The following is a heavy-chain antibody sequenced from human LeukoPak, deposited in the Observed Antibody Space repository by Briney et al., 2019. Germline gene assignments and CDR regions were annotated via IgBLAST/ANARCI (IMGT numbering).Heavy chain of an antibody. CDR3: ARLDYDSSEN. CDR2: IYHSGST. CDR1: GGSISSGGYY. V-gene: IGHV4-30-2*01. J-gene: IGHJ4*02. D-gene: IGHD3-22*01. Sequence: PSETLSLTCTVSGGSISSGGYYWSWIRQPPGKGLEWIGYIYHSGSTYYNPFLKSRVTISVDTSKNQFSLKLSSVTAADTAVYYCARLDYDSSENWGQGTLVTVSS.